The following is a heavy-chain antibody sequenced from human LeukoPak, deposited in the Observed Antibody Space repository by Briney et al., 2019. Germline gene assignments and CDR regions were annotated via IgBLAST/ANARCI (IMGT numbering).Heavy chain of an antibody. CDR1: SSGAYY. D-gene: IGHD5-18*01. Sequence: SSGAYYWTWVRQAPGKGLEWVSGISWNSGSIGYADSVKGRFTISRDNAKNSLYLQMNSLRAEDTALYYCAKDAAGGYSYGTIDYWGQGTLVTVSS. CDR3: AKDAAGGYSYGTIDY. V-gene: IGHV3-9*01. CDR2: ISWNSGSI. J-gene: IGHJ4*02.